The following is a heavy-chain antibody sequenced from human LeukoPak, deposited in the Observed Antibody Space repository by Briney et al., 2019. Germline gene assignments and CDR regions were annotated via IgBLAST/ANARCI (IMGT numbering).Heavy chain of an antibody. Sequence: PGGSLRLSCAASGFTFSSYSMNWVRQAPGKGLEWVSSISSSSSYIYYADSVKGRFTISRDNAKNSLYLQMNSLRAEDTAVYYCASAPTVATKGDAFDIWGQGTMVTVSS. D-gene: IGHD4-23*01. J-gene: IGHJ3*02. V-gene: IGHV3-21*01. CDR3: ASAPTVATKGDAFDI. CDR2: ISSSSSYI. CDR1: GFTFSSYS.